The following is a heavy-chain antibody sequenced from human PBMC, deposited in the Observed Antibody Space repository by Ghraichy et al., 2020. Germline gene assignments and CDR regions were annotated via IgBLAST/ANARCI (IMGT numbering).Heavy chain of an antibody. CDR2: INTNSGGT. Sequence: ASVKVSCKASGYTFTVYYMHWVRQAPGQGLEWMGWINTNSGGTNYAQKFQGRVTMTRDTSISTAYMELSRLRSDDTAVYYCARVLSDTAMVGYYYYGMDVWGQGTTVTVSS. D-gene: IGHD5-18*01. V-gene: IGHV1-2*02. CDR1: GYTFTVYY. CDR3: ARVLSDTAMVGYYYYGMDV. J-gene: IGHJ6*02.